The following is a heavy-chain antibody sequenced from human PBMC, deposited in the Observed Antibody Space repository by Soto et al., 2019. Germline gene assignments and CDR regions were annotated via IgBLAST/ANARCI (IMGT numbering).Heavy chain of an antibody. J-gene: IGHJ5*02. Sequence: ASVKVSCKASGGTFSSYAISWVRQAPGQGLEWMGWMNPNSGNTAYAQKFQGRVTMTRNASISTAHMELSSLRSEDTAVYYCARERTRGFDPWGQGTLVTVSS. CDR3: ARERTRGFDP. V-gene: IGHV1-8*02. CDR2: MNPNSGNT. CDR1: GGTFSSYA.